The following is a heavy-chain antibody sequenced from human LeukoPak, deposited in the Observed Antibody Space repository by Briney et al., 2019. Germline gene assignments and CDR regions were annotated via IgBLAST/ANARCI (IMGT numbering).Heavy chain of an antibody. D-gene: IGHD3-3*01. Sequence: PSETLSLTCAVSGGSMSSGGYSWSWIRQPPGKGLEWIGYIYHSGSTYYNPSLKSRVTISVDRSKNQFSLKLSSVTAADTAVYYCARARRGGYDFWSGYYIWSSSFDYWGQGTLVTVSS. CDR2: IYHSGST. V-gene: IGHV4-30-2*01. CDR3: ARARRGGYDFWSGYYIWSSSFDY. CDR1: GGSMSSGGYS. J-gene: IGHJ4*02.